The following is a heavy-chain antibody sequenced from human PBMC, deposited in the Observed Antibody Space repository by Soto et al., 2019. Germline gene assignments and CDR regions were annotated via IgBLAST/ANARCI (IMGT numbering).Heavy chain of an antibody. Sequence: QVQLVESGGGVVQPGRSLRLSCAASGFTFSSYGMHWVRQAPGKGLEWVAVIWYDGSNKYYADSVKGRFTISRDNSKNTLYLQMNSLRAEDTAVYYCARVVYGDYVSDYYYGMDVWGQGTTVTVSS. CDR2: IWYDGSNK. CDR3: ARVVYGDYVSDYYYGMDV. J-gene: IGHJ6*02. CDR1: GFTFSSYG. V-gene: IGHV3-33*01. D-gene: IGHD4-17*01.